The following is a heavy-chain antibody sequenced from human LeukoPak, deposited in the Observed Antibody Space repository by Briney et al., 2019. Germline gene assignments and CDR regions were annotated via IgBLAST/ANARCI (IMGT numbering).Heavy chain of an antibody. CDR1: GVSISSGSYY. Sequence: SETLSLTCTGSGVSISSGSYYWSWIRQPAGKGLEWIGRIYTSGSTNYNPSLKSRVTISVDTSKNQFSLKLSSVTAADTAVYYCARVWGNDAFDIWGQGTMVTVSS. V-gene: IGHV4-61*02. J-gene: IGHJ3*02. CDR3: ARVWGNDAFDI. D-gene: IGHD7-27*01. CDR2: IYTSGST.